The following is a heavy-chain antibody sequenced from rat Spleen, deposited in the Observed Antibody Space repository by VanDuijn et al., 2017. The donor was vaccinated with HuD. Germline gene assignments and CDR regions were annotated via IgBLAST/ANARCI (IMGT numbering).Heavy chain of an antibody. CDR2: ISYDGGNT. D-gene: IGHD2-2*01. CDR1: GFTFSDYG. V-gene: IGHV5-29*01. CDR3: ARAGYLRDWYFDF. Sequence: EVQLVESGGGLVQPGRSLKLSCAASGFTFSDYGVAWVRQAPTKGLEWVATISYDGGNTYCRDSVKGRFTISRDDAKNTLYLQMDSLRSEDTATYYCARAGYLRDWYFDFWGPGTMVTVSS. J-gene: IGHJ1*01.